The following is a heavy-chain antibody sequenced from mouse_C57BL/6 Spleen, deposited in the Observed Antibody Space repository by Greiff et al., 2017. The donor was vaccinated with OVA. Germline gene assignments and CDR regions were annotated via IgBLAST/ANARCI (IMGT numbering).Heavy chain of an antibody. CDR2: ISNGGGST. J-gene: IGHJ1*03. CDR3: ARLEHLLEYFDV. CDR1: GFTFSDYY. D-gene: IGHD1-1*01. V-gene: IGHV5-12*01. Sequence: VQLKESGGGLVQPGGSLKLSCAASGFTFSDYYMYWVRQTPEKRLEWVAYISNGGGSTYYPDTVKGRFTISRDNAKHTLYLQMSRLKSEDTAMYYCARLEHLLEYFDVWGTGTTVTVSS.